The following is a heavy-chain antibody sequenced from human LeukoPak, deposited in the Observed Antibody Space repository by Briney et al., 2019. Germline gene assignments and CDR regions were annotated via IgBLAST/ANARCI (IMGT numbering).Heavy chain of an antibody. V-gene: IGHV6-1*01. CDR1: GDSVSSNSAA. J-gene: IGHJ6*03. D-gene: IGHD2-15*01. Sequence: SQTLSLTCAISGDSVSSNSAAWNWIRQSPSRGLEWLGRTYYRSKWYNDYAVSVKSRITINPDTSKNQFSLQLNSVTPEDTAVYYCAREIRGLVNYYCYYYMDVWGKGTTVTVSS. CDR3: AREIRGLVNYYCYYYMDV. CDR2: TYYRSKWYN.